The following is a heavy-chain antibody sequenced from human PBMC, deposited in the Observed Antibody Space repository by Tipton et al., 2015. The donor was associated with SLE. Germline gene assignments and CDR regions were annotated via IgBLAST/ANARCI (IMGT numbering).Heavy chain of an antibody. Sequence: TLSLTCAVSGYSITSGDYWGWIRQPPGKGLEWIGSIYYSGSTYYNPSLKSRVTISVDTSKNQFSLKLSSVTAADTAVYYCARLGVVVTAIDYWGQGTLVTVSS. J-gene: IGHJ4*02. CDR2: IYYSGST. CDR3: ARLGVVVTAIDY. D-gene: IGHD2-21*02. CDR1: GYSITSGDY. V-gene: IGHV4-38-2*01.